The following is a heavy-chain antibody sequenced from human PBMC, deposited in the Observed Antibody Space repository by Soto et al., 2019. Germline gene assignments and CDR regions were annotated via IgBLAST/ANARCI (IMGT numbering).Heavy chain of an antibody. D-gene: IGHD5-18*01. CDR2: IVVGSGNT. Sequence: SVKVSCKASGFTFTSSAVQWVRQARGQRLEWIGWIVVGSGNTNYAQKFQERVTITRDMSTSTAYMELSSLRSEDTAVYYCAAFRWVTAMAYFDYWGQGTLVTVSS. J-gene: IGHJ4*02. CDR1: GFTFTSSA. CDR3: AAFRWVTAMAYFDY. V-gene: IGHV1-58*01.